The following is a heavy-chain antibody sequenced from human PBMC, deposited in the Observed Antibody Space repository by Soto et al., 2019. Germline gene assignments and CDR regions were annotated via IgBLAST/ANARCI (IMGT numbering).Heavy chain of an antibody. D-gene: IGHD2-15*01. CDR1: GYTFTSYY. CDR2: INPSGGST. Sequence: ASVKVSCKASGYTFTSYYMHWVRQAPGQGPEWMGIINPSGGSTSYAQKFQGRVTMTRDTSTSTVYMELSSLRSEDTAVYYCARDRLDCSGGSCYSYYYYYGMDVWGQGTTVTVPS. J-gene: IGHJ6*02. V-gene: IGHV1-46*01. CDR3: ARDRLDCSGGSCYSYYYYYGMDV.